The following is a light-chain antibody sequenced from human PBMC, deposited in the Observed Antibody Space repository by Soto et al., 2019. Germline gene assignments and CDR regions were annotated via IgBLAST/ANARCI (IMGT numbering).Light chain of an antibody. J-gene: IGLJ3*02. CDR2: EVT. Sequence: QSALTQPASVSGSPGQSITISCTGTTSDVGNYNLVSWYQQLPGKAPKLIIYEVTKRPSGVSNRFSGSKSDNTASLTISGLQAEDEADYYCCSYIGGNTGVFGGGTKLTVL. V-gene: IGLV2-23*02. CDR3: CSYIGGNTGV. CDR1: TSDVGNYNL.